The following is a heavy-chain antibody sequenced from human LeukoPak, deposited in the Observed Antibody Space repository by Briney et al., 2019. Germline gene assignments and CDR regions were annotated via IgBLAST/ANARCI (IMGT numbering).Heavy chain of an antibody. V-gene: IGHV3-23*01. Sequence: GGSLRLSCAASGFTFSDYAMSWVRQAPAKGLEWVSSINSNGGGSYYIDSVEGRFTVSRDNSQNALYLQMNNLRTEDTAVYFCVKGGTADRVGWPHWGQRSQVTVFS. D-gene: IGHD7-27*01. CDR3: VKGGTADRVGWPH. CDR1: GFTFSDYA. CDR2: INSNGGGS. J-gene: IGHJ4*02.